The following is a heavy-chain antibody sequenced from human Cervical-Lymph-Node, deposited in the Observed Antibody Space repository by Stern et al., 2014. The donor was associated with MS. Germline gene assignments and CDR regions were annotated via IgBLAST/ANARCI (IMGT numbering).Heavy chain of an antibody. CDR2: INPSGGST. D-gene: IGHD2/OR15-2a*01. CDR1: GYSFTRFY. J-gene: IGHJ4*02. CDR3: ARDLGQSQTL. V-gene: IGHV1-46*01. Sequence: QDQLVQSGVEVKKPGASVKLSCKASGYSFTRFYIHWVRQAPGQGLEWMGIINPSGGSTNYAQNFQGRVTLTRDTSTSTVYLEVSSLRSEDTAVYYCARDLGQSQTLWGQGTPVTVSS.